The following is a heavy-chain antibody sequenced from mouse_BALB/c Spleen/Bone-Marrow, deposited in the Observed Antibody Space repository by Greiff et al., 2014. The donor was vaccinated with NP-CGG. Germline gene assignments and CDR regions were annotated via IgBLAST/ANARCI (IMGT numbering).Heavy chain of an antibody. CDR1: GYTFTSYY. CDR2: INHSNGYT. V-gene: IGHV1S81*02. Sequence: QVHVKQSGAELVKPGASVKLSCRASGYTFTSYYMYWVKQRPGQGLEWIGEINHSNGYTNFNEKFKSKATLTVDKSSSTAYMQLSSLTSEDSAVYYCTREGAYWGQGTLVTVPA. CDR3: TREGAY. J-gene: IGHJ3*01.